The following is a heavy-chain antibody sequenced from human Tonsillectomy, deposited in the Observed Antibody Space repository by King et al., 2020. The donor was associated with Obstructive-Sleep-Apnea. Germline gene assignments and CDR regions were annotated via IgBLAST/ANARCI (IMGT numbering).Heavy chain of an antibody. V-gene: IGHV1-18*01. D-gene: IGHD2-15*01. J-gene: IGHJ5*02. Sequence: VQLVEAGAEVKKPGASGKVSCKSSGYTFTSYGISWVRQAPGQGLEWMGWVSAYNGNTQYSRKVQGRGTMTIDTSTSTAYMELRSLISDDTAVYYCAREVGCSGGSCYTRFDPWGQGTLVTVSS. CDR1: GYTFTSYG. CDR3: AREVGCSGGSCYTRFDP. CDR2: VSAYNGNT.